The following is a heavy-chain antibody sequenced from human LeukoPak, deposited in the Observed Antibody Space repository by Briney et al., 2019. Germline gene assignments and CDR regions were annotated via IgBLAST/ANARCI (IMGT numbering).Heavy chain of an antibody. CDR3: ARDRAIIVMDY. Sequence: GRSLRLSCAASGFTFSSYAMRWVRQAPGKGLEWVAVISYDGSNKYYADSVKGRFTISRDNSKNTLYLQMNSLRAEDTAVYYCARDRAIIVMDYWGQGTLVTVSS. CDR2: ISYDGSNK. CDR1: GFTFSSYA. D-gene: IGHD2-8*01. V-gene: IGHV3-30*04. J-gene: IGHJ4*02.